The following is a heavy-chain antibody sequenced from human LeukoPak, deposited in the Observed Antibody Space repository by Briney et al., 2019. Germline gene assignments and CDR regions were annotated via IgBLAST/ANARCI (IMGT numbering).Heavy chain of an antibody. CDR1: GSTFSSHG. CDR3: AKGREWELLYFDY. CDR2: ISGSGDYT. J-gene: IGHJ4*02. V-gene: IGHV3-23*01. D-gene: IGHD1-26*01. Sequence: GGSLRLSCAASGSTFSSHGMSWVRQAPGKGLEWVSTISGSGDYTYYADSVKGRFTISRDNSKNTLYLQMNSLRAEDTAVYYCAKGREWELLYFDYWGQGTLVTVSS.